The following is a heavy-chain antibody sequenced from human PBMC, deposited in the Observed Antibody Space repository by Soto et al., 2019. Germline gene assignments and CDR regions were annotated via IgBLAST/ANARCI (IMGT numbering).Heavy chain of an antibody. J-gene: IGHJ6*02. CDR1: GFTFRSYE. CDR3: ARSSSSGWSPLDHYGMDV. Sequence: EVQLEESGGGLVQPGGSLRLSCAASGFTFRSYEMNWVRQAPGKGLEWVSYISSSGSSIYYADSVEGRFTISRDNAKNSLFLQMNSLRAEDTAVYYCARSSSSGWSPLDHYGMDVWGQGTTVTVSS. CDR2: ISSSGSSI. V-gene: IGHV3-48*03. D-gene: IGHD6-19*01.